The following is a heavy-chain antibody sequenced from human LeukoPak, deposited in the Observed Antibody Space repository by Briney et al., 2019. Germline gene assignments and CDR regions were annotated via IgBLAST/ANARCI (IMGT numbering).Heavy chain of an antibody. J-gene: IGHJ6*02. Sequence: PGRSLRLSCAASGFSFSTYAMHWVRQAPGKRLEWVAVISYDGSNKYYADSVKGRFTISRDNSKNTPYLQMNSLRAEDTAVYYCASQDRLIVVMVGATVSSDCGMDVWGQGTTVTVSS. D-gene: IGHD2-15*01. CDR3: ASQDRLIVVMVGATVSSDCGMDV. CDR2: ISYDGSNK. CDR1: GFSFSTYA. V-gene: IGHV3-30-3*01.